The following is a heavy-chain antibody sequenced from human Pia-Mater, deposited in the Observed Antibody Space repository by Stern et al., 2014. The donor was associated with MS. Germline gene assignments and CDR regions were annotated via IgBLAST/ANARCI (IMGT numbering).Heavy chain of an antibody. V-gene: IGHV1-69*01. J-gene: IGHJ3*02. CDR1: GGTFNTYS. CDR3: ARDIPARPGSHDALDI. Sequence: QVQLGQSGAEVRKPGSSVQVSCKTSGGTFNTYSISWVRQAPGQGLEWMGGRIPICRATNYAQRFRDRVTITADESTNTVYMELSSLTPEDTAVYYCARDIPARPGSHDALDIWGQGTVITVSS. CDR2: RIPICRAT. D-gene: IGHD2-2*01.